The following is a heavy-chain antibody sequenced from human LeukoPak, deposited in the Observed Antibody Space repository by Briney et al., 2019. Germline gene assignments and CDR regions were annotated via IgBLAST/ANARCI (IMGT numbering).Heavy chain of an antibody. CDR3: AKAYYDTSGANSGMDV. J-gene: IGHJ6*02. CDR1: GFTFSSYW. D-gene: IGHD3-22*01. CDR2: IKQDGSEK. V-gene: IGHV3-7*03. Sequence: TGGSLRLSCAASGFTFSSYWMSWVRQAPGKGLEWVAIIKQDGSEKYYVDSVKGRFTISRDNAKNSLYLQMNSLRAEDTALYYCAKAYYDTSGANSGMDVWGQGTTVTVSS.